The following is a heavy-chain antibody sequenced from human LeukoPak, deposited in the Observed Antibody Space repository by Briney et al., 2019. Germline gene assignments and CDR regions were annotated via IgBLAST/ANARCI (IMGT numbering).Heavy chain of an antibody. CDR3: TRASHDYGRADV. CDR1: GFTFSSYG. CDR2: IWYDGSNK. Sequence: GGSLRLSCAASGFTFSSYGMHWVRQAPGKGLEWVAVIWYDGSNKYYANSVKGRFTISRDNSKNTLYLQMNSLRAEDTAVYYCTRASHDYGRADVWGQGTTVTVSS. D-gene: IGHD4-17*01. J-gene: IGHJ6*02. V-gene: IGHV3-33*01.